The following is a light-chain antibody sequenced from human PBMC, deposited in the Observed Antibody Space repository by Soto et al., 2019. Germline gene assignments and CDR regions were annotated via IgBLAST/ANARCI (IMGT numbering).Light chain of an antibody. J-gene: IGKJ1*01. V-gene: IGKV3-20*01. CDR1: QSVSNNY. Sequence: EIVLTQSPGTLSLSPGERATLSCRASQSVSNNYLAWYQQKPGQAPRLLIYGASNRATGIPDMFSGSGSGTDFTLTISRLEPEDFAVYYCQQYGSSGTFAQGTKVEIK. CDR3: QQYGSSGT. CDR2: GAS.